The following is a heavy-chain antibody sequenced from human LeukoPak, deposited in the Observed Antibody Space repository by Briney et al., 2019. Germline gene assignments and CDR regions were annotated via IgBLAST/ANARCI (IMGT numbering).Heavy chain of an antibody. Sequence: GGSLRLSCEASGFTFSSYSMNWVRQAPGKGLEWISYISTSTTTIYYANSVKGRFTISRDNAKKSLYLQMNSLRVEDTGVYYCARHVVAVGFDYWGQGTLVTVSS. D-gene: IGHD3-22*01. J-gene: IGHJ4*02. V-gene: IGHV3-48*01. CDR1: GFTFSSYS. CDR2: ISTSTTTI. CDR3: ARHVVAVGFDY.